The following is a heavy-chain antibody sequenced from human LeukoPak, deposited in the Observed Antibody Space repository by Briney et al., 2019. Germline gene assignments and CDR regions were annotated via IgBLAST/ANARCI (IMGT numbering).Heavy chain of an antibody. CDR2: IFYDGSP. Sequence: SETPSLTCTVSSGSISNSNYYWGWVRQPPGKGLEWIGSIFYDGSPDYNPSLKSRVTISVDTSKNQFYLKLSSLTAADTAVYYCARRDDSSGYHKIFDYWGPGTLVTVSS. CDR1: SGSISNSNYY. CDR3: ARRDDSSGYHKIFDY. V-gene: IGHV4-39*01. D-gene: IGHD3-22*01. J-gene: IGHJ4*02.